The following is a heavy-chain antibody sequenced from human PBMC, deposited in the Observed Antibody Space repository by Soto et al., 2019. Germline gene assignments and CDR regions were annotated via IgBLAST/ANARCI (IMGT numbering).Heavy chain of an antibody. Sequence: QVQLVESGGGVVQPGASLRLSCVASGFSFSSYGMHWVRQAPGMGLEWVATISHDGRDKYYGDSVKGRFTISRDNSKNTLFLQTNSLRAEDTSLYYCAAGYYFGDYWGQGTLVTVSS. CDR3: AAGYYFGDY. D-gene: IGHD3-9*01. V-gene: IGHV3-30*03. CDR2: ISHDGRDK. J-gene: IGHJ4*02. CDR1: GFSFSSYG.